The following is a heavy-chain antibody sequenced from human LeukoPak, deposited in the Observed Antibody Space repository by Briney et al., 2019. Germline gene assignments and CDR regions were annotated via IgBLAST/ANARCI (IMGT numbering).Heavy chain of an antibody. D-gene: IGHD3-10*01. Sequence: SETLSLTCTVSGGSISSYYWSWIRQPPGKGLEWIGYIYYSGSTNYNPSLKSRVTISVDTSKNQFSLKLSSVTAADMAVYYCARSWAAPGDAFDIWGQGTMVTVSS. CDR2: IYYSGST. CDR3: ARSWAAPGDAFDI. V-gene: IGHV4-59*08. CDR1: GGSISSYY. J-gene: IGHJ3*02.